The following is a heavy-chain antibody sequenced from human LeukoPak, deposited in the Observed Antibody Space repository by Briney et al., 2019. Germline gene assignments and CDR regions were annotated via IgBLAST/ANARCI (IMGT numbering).Heavy chain of an antibody. CDR3: ARTRYLYWYFDL. V-gene: IGHV3-11*01. Sequence: GGSLRLSCAASGFTFSDYYMSWVRQAPGKGLEWVSYISSSGSTIYYADSVKGRFTISRYNAKNSLYLQMTSLRAEDPAVYYCARTRYLYWYFDLWGRGTLVTVSS. CDR2: ISSSGSTI. J-gene: IGHJ2*01. D-gene: IGHD1-1*01. CDR1: GFTFSDYY.